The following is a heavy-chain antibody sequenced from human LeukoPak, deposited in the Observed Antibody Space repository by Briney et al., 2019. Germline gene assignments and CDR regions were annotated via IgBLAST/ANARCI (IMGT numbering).Heavy chain of an antibody. Sequence: SETLSLTCTVSGGSISSGSYYWSWIRQPAGKGLEWIGRIYTSGSTNYNPSLKSRVTISVDTSKNQFSLKLSSVTATDTAVYYCARGSSSWLDYYMDVWGKGTTVTVSS. D-gene: IGHD6-13*01. CDR1: GGSISSGSYY. J-gene: IGHJ6*03. CDR3: ARGSSSWLDYYMDV. CDR2: IYTSGST. V-gene: IGHV4-61*02.